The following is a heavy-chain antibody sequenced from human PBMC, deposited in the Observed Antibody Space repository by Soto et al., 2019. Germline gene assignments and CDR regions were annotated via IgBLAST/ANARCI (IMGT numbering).Heavy chain of an antibody. CDR2: ISGDGGTT. V-gene: IGHV3-23*01. Sequence: EVQLLQSGGGLVQPGGSLRLSCEASGFSLRSEAMSWVRQDPGRGLEWVSAISGDGGTTYYADSVKGRFSISRDTSKNTLYLQMNSLRAEDSGTYYCAIVEGLGPKPWGQGTLVTVSS. D-gene: IGHD7-27*01. CDR1: GFSLRSEA. J-gene: IGHJ5*02. CDR3: AIVEGLGPKP.